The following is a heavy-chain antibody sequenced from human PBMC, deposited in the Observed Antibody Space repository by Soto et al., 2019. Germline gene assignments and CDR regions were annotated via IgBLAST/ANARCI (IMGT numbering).Heavy chain of an antibody. CDR1: VVSISSGGYY. D-gene: IGHD3-22*01. Sequence: SETLSLTCTFSVVSISSGGYYCSWMRQHPGKGLEWIGYIYYSGSTYYNPSLKSRVTISVDTSKNQFSLKLSSVTAADTAVYYCPGIVHEFQAPHDYYYYVMDVWGQGTLVNVSS. J-gene: IGHJ6*01. CDR3: PGIVHEFQAPHDYYYYVMDV. CDR2: IYYSGST. V-gene: IGHV4-31*03.